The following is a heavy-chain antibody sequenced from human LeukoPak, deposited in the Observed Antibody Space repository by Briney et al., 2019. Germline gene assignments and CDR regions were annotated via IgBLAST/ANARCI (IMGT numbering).Heavy chain of an antibody. D-gene: IGHD3-10*01. J-gene: IGHJ4*02. CDR3: TMAGILWFGELSSDY. CDR1: GFTFGDYA. V-gene: IGHV3-49*04. Sequence: GRSLRLSCTASGFTFGDYAMSWVRQAPGKGLGWVGFIRSKAYGGTTEYAASVKGRFTISRDDSKSIAYLQMNSLKTEDTAVYYCTMAGILWFGELSSDYWGQGTLVTVSS. CDR2: IRSKAYGGTT.